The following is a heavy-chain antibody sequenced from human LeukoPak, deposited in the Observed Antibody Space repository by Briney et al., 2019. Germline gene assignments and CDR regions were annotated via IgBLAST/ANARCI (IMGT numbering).Heavy chain of an antibody. Sequence: GGSLRLSCAASGFTFSSYAMSWVRQAPGEGLEWVSSIRGSGGGTYYADSVKGRFTISRDNSKNTLYLQMNSLRAEDTAVYYCAKDRLASGTADYFDYWGQGTLVTVSS. CDR2: IRGSGGGT. J-gene: IGHJ4*02. CDR1: GFTFSSYA. V-gene: IGHV3-23*01. D-gene: IGHD3-10*01. CDR3: AKDRLASGTADYFDY.